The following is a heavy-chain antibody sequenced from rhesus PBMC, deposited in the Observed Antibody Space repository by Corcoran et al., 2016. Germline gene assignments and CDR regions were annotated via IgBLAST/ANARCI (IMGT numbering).Heavy chain of an antibody. CDR3: ARGDQYRGSWAPFDY. J-gene: IGHJ4*01. CDR1: GASISSDY. V-gene: IGHV4S2*01. D-gene: IGHD6-25*01. CDR2: IRGSGGST. Sequence: QVQLQESGPGLVKPSETLSLTCAVSGASISSDYWSWIRQAPGKGMEWIGRIRGSGGSTDYNPPLRRRVTLSIDTSKNQFSLRLGSVTAADTAVYYCARGDQYRGSWAPFDYWGRGVLVTVSS.